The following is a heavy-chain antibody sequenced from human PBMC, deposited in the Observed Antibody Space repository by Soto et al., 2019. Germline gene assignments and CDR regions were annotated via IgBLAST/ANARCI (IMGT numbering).Heavy chain of an antibody. Sequence: EVQLLESGGGLVQPGGSLRLSCAASGFTFSSYVMTWVRQAPGMRLEWVSGLTGSGDITYYADSVKGRFTISRDNSKNTLYLQMNSLSAEDTDNYYCAKAHIFEPPYNWFETWGQGTLVTVSS. J-gene: IGHJ5*02. CDR3: AKAHIFEPPYNWFET. CDR1: GFTFSSYV. D-gene: IGHD3-3*01. CDR2: LTGSGDIT. V-gene: IGHV3-23*01.